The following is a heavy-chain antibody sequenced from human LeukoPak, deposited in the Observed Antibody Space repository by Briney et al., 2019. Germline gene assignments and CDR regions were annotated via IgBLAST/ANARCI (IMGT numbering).Heavy chain of an antibody. CDR2: TYYSGST. V-gene: IGHV4-59*01. CDR3: ARAVLWFGEPIGFDY. Sequence: PSETLSLTCTVSGGSISSYYWSWIRQPPGKGLECIGYTYYSGSTNYNPSLKSRVTISVDTSKNQFSLKLSSVTAADTAVYYCARAVLWFGEPIGFDYWGQGTLVTVSS. CDR1: GGSISSYY. D-gene: IGHD3-10*01. J-gene: IGHJ4*02.